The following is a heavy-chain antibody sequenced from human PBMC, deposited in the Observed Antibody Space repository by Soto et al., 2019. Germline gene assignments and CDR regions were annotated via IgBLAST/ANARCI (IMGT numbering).Heavy chain of an antibody. CDR1: GYTFTSYG. Sequence: ASVKVACKASGYTFTSYGISWVRQAPGQGLEWMGWISAYNGNTNYAQKLQGGVTMTTDTSTSTAYMELRSLRSDDTAVYYCARVPQWLVLSWFDPWGQGTLVTVSS. J-gene: IGHJ5*02. CDR3: ARVPQWLVLSWFDP. V-gene: IGHV1-18*04. D-gene: IGHD6-19*01. CDR2: ISAYNGNT.